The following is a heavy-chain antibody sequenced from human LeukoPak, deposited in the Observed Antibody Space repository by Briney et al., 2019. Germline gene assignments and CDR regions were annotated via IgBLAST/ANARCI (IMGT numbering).Heavy chain of an antibody. V-gene: IGHV4-31*03. J-gene: IGHJ4*02. CDR2: IYYSGST. Sequence: SQTLSLTCTVSGGSISSGGYYCSWIRQHPGKGLEWIGYIYYSGSTYYNPSLKSRVTISVDTSKNQFSLKLSSVTAADTAVYYCARANYYDSSGLIDYWGQGTLVTVSS. CDR3: ARANYYDSSGLIDY. CDR1: GGSISSGGYY. D-gene: IGHD3-22*01.